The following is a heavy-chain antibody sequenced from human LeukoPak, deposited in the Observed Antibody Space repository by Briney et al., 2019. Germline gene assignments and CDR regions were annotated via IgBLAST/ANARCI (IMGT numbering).Heavy chain of an antibody. CDR3: ARNGKNYDILTGYYSNPNWFDP. D-gene: IGHD3-9*01. Sequence: GASVKVSCKASGYTFTSYGISWVRQAPGQGLEWMGWISAYNGNTNYAQKLQGRVTMTTDTSTSTAYMELRSLRSDDTAVYYCARNGKNYDILTGYYSNPNWFDPWGQGTLVTVSS. V-gene: IGHV1-18*01. CDR2: ISAYNGNT. CDR1: GYTFTSYG. J-gene: IGHJ5*02.